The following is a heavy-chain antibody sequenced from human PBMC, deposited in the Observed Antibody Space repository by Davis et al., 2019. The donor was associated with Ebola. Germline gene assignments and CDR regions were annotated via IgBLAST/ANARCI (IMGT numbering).Heavy chain of an antibody. D-gene: IGHD3-16*02. Sequence: AASVKVSCKASGGTFSSYAISWVRQAPGQGLEWMGWISAYNGNTNYAQKLQGRVTMTTDTSTSTAYMELRSLRSDDTAVYYCARQDSHWGSYRYTGDNWFDPWGQGTLVTVSS. CDR2: ISAYNGNT. CDR1: GGTFSSYA. V-gene: IGHV1-18*01. CDR3: ARQDSHWGSYRYTGDNWFDP. J-gene: IGHJ5*02.